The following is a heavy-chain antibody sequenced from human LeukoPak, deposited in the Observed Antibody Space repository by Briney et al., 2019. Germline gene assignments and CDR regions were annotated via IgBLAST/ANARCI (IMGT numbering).Heavy chain of an antibody. V-gene: IGHV1-2*02. CDR1: GYTFTSYY. J-gene: IGHJ6*02. Sequence: ASVKVSCKASGYTFTSYYIHWVRQAPGQGLEWLGWINPNSGATKYAQKFQGRVTMTRDTSIRTAYMELSSLRSNDTAVYYCTRDGVASGMDVWGQGTTVTVSS. D-gene: IGHD5-12*01. CDR3: TRDGVASGMDV. CDR2: INPNSGAT.